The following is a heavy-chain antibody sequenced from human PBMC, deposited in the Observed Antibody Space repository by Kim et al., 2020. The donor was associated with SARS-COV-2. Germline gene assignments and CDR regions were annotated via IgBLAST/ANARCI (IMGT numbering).Heavy chain of an antibody. V-gene: IGHV4-34*01. J-gene: IGHJ6*02. CDR3: ASQGRNYYYYYGMDV. Sequence: SLKSRVTISVDTSKNQFSLKLSSVTAADTAVYYCASQGRNYYYYYGMDVWGQGTTVTVSS. D-gene: IGHD1-26*01.